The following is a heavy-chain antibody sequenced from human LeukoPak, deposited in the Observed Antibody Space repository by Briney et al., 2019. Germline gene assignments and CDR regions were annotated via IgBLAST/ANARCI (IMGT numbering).Heavy chain of an antibody. D-gene: IGHD3-3*01. CDR3: VKEYHSRGFGAYFDY. Sequence: HPGGSLRLSCTASKFTFSHYGMQWVRQAPGKGLEWVAVISSDGSIKVYADSVKGRFTLSRDNSINTVDLQMNSLRAEDTAEYYCVKEYHSRGFGAYFDYWGHGTLVTVSS. J-gene: IGHJ4*01. V-gene: IGHV3-30*18. CDR1: KFTFSHYG. CDR2: ISSDGSIK.